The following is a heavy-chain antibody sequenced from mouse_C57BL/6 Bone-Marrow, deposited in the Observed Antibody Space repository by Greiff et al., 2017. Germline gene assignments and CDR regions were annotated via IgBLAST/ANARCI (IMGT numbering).Heavy chain of an antibody. Sequence: EVKLMESGGDLVKPGGSLKLSCAASGFTFSSYGMSWVRQTPDKRLEWVATISSGGSYTYYPDSVKGRFTISRDNAKNTLYLQMSSLKSEDTAMYYCARRGTGCDYWGQGTTRTVSS. V-gene: IGHV5-6*02. CDR2: ISSGGSYT. CDR3: ARRGTGCDY. J-gene: IGHJ2*01. D-gene: IGHD3-3*01. CDR1: GFTFSSYG.